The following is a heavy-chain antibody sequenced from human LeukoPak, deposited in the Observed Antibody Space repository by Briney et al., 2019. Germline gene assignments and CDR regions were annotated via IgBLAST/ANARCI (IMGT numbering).Heavy chain of an antibody. J-gene: IGHJ5*02. Sequence: SQTLSLTCAVSGGSISSGGYSWSWIRQPPGKGLEWIGYIYHSGSTYYNPSLKSRVTKSVDRSKNQFSLKLSSVTAADTAVYYCARGLYYYDSSGYYPLNNWFDPWGQGTLVTVSS. CDR1: GGSISSGGYS. V-gene: IGHV4-30-2*01. D-gene: IGHD3-22*01. CDR2: IYHSGST. CDR3: ARGLYYYDSSGYYPLNNWFDP.